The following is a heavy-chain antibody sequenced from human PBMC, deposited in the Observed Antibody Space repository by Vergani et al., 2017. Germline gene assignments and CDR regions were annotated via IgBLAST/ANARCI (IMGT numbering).Heavy chain of an antibody. Sequence: QVQLQESGPGLVKPSETLSLTCTVSGGSISSYYWSWIRQPPGKGLEWIGYIYYSGSTNYNPSLKSRVTISVDTSKNQFSLKLSSVTAADTAVYYCARGAGGVAVAGPSRYWGQGTLVTVSS. CDR3: ARGAGGVAVAGPSRY. CDR2: IYYSGST. V-gene: IGHV4-59*01. D-gene: IGHD6-19*01. J-gene: IGHJ4*02. CDR1: GGSISSYY.